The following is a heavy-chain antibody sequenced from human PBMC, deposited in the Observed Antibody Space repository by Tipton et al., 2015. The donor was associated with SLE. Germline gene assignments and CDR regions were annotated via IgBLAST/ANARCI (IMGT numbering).Heavy chain of an antibody. CDR2: MYYTGTT. CDR3: ARGPPFMEWERNWFDP. J-gene: IGHJ5*02. Sequence: TLSLTCTVSGGSISTFFWSWIRQPPGKGLEWIGTMYYTGTTYYNPSLKSRVTISVDTSKNQFSLKLSSVTAADTAVYYCARGPPFMEWERNWFDPWGQGTQVTVSS. D-gene: IGHD3-3*02. CDR1: GGSISTFF. V-gene: IGHV4-59*12.